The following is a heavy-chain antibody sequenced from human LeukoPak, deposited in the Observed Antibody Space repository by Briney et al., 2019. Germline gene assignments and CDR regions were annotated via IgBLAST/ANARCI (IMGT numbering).Heavy chain of an antibody. CDR2: IWFGGSNK. Sequence: GGSLRLSCAASGFTFNSYGMHWVRQAPGKGLEWVAVIWFGGSNKYYADSVKGRFTISRDNSKNTLYLQMNSLRAEDTAVYYCARDLEWELLNYYYYYGMDVWGQGTTVTVSS. CDR1: GFTFNSYG. J-gene: IGHJ6*02. V-gene: IGHV3-33*08. CDR3: ARDLEWELLNYYYYYGMDV. D-gene: IGHD1-26*01.